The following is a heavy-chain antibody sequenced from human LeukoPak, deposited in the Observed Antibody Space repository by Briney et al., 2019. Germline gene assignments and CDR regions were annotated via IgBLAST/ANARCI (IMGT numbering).Heavy chain of an antibody. Sequence: GGSLRLSRAASGFTFSSYAMSWVRQAPGKGLEWVSGISGSGGNTYYADSVKGRFTISRDNSKNTLYLQMNSLRAEDTAVYYCAKVAGYTNTPEDYWGQGTLVTVSS. V-gene: IGHV3-23*01. CDR3: AKVAGYTNTPEDY. D-gene: IGHD6-13*01. J-gene: IGHJ4*02. CDR1: GFTFSSYA. CDR2: ISGSGGNT.